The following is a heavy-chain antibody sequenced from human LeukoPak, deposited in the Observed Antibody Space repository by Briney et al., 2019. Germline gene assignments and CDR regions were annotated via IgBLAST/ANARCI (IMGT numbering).Heavy chain of an antibody. J-gene: IGHJ3*02. D-gene: IGHD7-27*01. CDR1: GYTLTELS. CDR3: ARAWVISRLGDAFDI. V-gene: IGHV1-18*01. CDR2: ISAYNGNT. Sequence: ASVMVSCKVSGYTLTELSMHWVRQAPGKGLEWMGWISAYNGNTNYAQKLQGRVTMTTDTSTSTAYMELRSLRSDDTAVYYCARAWVISRLGDAFDIWGQGTMVTVSS.